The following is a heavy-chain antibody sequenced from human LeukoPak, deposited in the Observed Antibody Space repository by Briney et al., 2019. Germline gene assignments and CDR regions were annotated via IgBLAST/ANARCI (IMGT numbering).Heavy chain of an antibody. CDR2: ISGSGGST. Sequence: GGSLRLSCAASGFTFSSYAMSWVRQAPGKGLEWVSAISGSGGSTYYADSVKGRFTISRDNARNTLYLQMDNLRAEDTAVYYCARDYYGSIDYWGQGTLVTVSS. CDR1: GFTFSSYA. J-gene: IGHJ4*02. D-gene: IGHD3-10*01. CDR3: ARDYYGSIDY. V-gene: IGHV3-23*01.